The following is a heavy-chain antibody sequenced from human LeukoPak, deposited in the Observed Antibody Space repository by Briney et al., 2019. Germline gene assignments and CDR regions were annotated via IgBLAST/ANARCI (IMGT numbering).Heavy chain of an antibody. V-gene: IGHV4-4*07. J-gene: IGHJ3*02. CDR3: ARVVTGRFGELSYPRDAFDI. CDR1: GGSISSDY. Sequence: SETLSLSCTVSGGSISSDYWSWIRQPAGKGLEWIGRIYTSGGTNYNPSLKSRVTMSVDTSKNQFSLKLSSVTGADTAVYYCARVVTGRFGELSYPRDAFDIWGQGTMVTVSA. D-gene: IGHD3-10*01. CDR2: IYTSGGT.